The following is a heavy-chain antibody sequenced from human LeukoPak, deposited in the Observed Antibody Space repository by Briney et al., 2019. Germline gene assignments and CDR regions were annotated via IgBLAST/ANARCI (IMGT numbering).Heavy chain of an antibody. CDR1: GFTFSSYG. J-gene: IGHJ4*02. V-gene: IGHV3-33*01. Sequence: PGKSLRLSCAASGFTFSSYGMHWVRRAPGKGLEWVAVIWYDGSNKYYADSVKGRFTISRDNSKNTLYLQMNSLRAEDTAVYYCARDGMVWFGELLYGFDYWGQGTLVTVSS. CDR2: IWYDGSNK. CDR3: ARDGMVWFGELLYGFDY. D-gene: IGHD3-10*01.